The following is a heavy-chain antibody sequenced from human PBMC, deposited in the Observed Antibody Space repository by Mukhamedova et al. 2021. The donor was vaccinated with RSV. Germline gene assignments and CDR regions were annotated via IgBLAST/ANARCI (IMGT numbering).Heavy chain of an antibody. CDR3: ARGGVAVAGPVNFDY. V-gene: IGHV4-34*01. D-gene: IGHD6-19*01. CDR2: INHSGST. J-gene: IGHJ4*02. Sequence: GLEWIGEINHSGSTNYNPSLKSRVTISVDTSKNQFSLKLSSVTAADTAVYYCARGGVAVAGPVNFDYCGQGTLFTVSS.